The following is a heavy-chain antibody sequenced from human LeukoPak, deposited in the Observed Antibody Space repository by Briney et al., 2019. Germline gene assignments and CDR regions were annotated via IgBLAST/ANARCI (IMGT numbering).Heavy chain of an antibody. J-gene: IGHJ5*02. CDR2: IYYRVTS. V-gene: IGHV4-59*01. Sequence: PSETLSLTCTVSGDSISTYYWSWIRQPPGKGLEWIGYIYYRVTSDYNPSLKSRVTMSVDMSTRQISLKLSSVTAADTAVYYCARASSGWYNWFDPWGQGTLVTVSS. CDR1: GDSISTYY. D-gene: IGHD6-19*01. CDR3: ARASSGWYNWFDP.